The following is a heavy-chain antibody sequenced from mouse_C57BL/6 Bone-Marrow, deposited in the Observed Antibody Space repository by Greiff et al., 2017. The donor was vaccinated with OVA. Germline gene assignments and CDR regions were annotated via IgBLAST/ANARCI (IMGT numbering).Heavy chain of an antibody. CDR3: ARRGGLTTVVANYAMDY. CDR1: GFTFSSYG. J-gene: IGHJ4*01. D-gene: IGHD1-1*01. V-gene: IGHV5-6*02. Sequence: EVKVEESGGDLVKPGGSLKLSCAASGFTFSSYGMSWVRQTPDKRLEWVATISSGGSYTYYPDSVKGRFTISRDNAKNTLYLQMSSLKSEDTAMYDVARRGGLTTVVANYAMDYWGQGTSVTVSS. CDR2: ISSGGSYT.